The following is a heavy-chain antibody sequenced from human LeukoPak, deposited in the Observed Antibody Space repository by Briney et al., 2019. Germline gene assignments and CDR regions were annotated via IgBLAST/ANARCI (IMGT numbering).Heavy chain of an antibody. CDR1: GYSFTNYW. CDR3: ARRGSQDAFDI. J-gene: IGHJ3*02. Sequence: GESLKISCKASGYSFTNYWIGWVRQMPGKGLEWMGFIYVGDSDTRYSPSFQGQVTMSADKSINTAYLQWSSLKASDTAMYYCARRGSQDAFDIWGQGTMVTVSS. D-gene: IGHD6-19*01. V-gene: IGHV5-51*01. CDR2: IYVGDSDT.